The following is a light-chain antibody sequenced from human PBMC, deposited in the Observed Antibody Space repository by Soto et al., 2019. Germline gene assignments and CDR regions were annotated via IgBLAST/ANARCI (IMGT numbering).Light chain of an antibody. V-gene: IGKV1-5*01. CDR2: DAS. CDR3: QQYNSYSWT. J-gene: IGKJ1*01. Sequence: DIQMTQSPSTLSGSVGDRVTITCRASQTISSWLAWYQQKPGKAPKLLIYDASSLESGVPSRFSGSGSGTEFTLTISSLQPDDFATYYCQQYNSYSWTFGQLTKVDIK. CDR1: QTISSW.